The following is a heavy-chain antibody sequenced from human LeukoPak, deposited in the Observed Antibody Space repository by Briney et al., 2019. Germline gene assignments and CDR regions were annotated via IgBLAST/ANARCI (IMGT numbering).Heavy chain of an antibody. J-gene: IGHJ4*02. CDR2: IYSGGST. CDR3: ARDLAGYNSFDY. D-gene: IGHD5-24*01. CDR1: GFTVSNNY. V-gene: IGHV3-66*01. Sequence: GGSLRPSCAASGFTVSNNYMSWVRQAPGKGLVWVSSIYSGGSTYFTDSVKGRFTISRDNSKNTLYLQMNSLRAEDTAVYYCARDLAGYNSFDYWGQGTLVTVSS.